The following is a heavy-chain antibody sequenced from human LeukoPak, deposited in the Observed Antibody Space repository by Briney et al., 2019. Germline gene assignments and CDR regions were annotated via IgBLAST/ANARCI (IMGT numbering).Heavy chain of an antibody. CDR2: INHSGST. V-gene: IGHV4-34*01. CDR1: GGSFSGYY. D-gene: IGHD3-22*01. CDR3: ARGPDDSSGYYEEFY. J-gene: IGHJ4*02. Sequence: SETLSLTCAVYGGSFSGYYWSWIRQPPGKGLEWIGEINHSGSTNYNPSLKSRVTISVDTSKNQFSLKLSSVTAADTAVCYCARGPDDSSGYYEEFYWGQGTLVTVSS.